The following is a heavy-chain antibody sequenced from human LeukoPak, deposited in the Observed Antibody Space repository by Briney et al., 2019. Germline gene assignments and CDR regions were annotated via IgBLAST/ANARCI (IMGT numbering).Heavy chain of an antibody. V-gene: IGHV1-24*01. CDR3: ATALVYYHSSGYPHFDY. D-gene: IGHD3-22*01. J-gene: IGHJ4*02. CDR1: GYTLTELS. Sequence: ASVKVSCKVSGYTLTELSMHWVRQAPGKGLEWMGGFDPEDGETIYAQKFQGRVTMTEDTSTDTAYMELSRLRSEDTAVYYCATALVYYHSSGYPHFDYWGQGTLVTVSS. CDR2: FDPEDGET.